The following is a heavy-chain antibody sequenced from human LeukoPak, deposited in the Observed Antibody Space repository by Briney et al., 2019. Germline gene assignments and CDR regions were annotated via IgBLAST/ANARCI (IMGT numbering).Heavy chain of an antibody. CDR1: GFTFSTYG. CDR2: INHSGSS. D-gene: IGHD7-27*01. J-gene: IGHJ2*01. CDR3: ARSSSWGYSYFDL. Sequence: GSLRLSCAASGFTFSTYGMSWVRQPPGKGLEWIGEINHSGSSNYNPSLKSRVTISVDTSKNQFSLKLNSVTAADTAVYYCARSSSWGYSYFDLWGRGTLVTVSS. V-gene: IGHV4-34*01.